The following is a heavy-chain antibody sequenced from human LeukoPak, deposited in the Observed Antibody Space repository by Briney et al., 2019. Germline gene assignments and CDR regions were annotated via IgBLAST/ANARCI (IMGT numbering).Heavy chain of an antibody. CDR3: AVSGYPSDY. D-gene: IGHD3-22*01. Sequence: PSETLSLTCTVSGGSISSYYWSWIRQPPGKGLEWIGYIYYSGSTNYNPSLKSRVTISVDTSKNQFSLKPSSVTAADTAVYYCAVSGYPSDYWGQGTLVTASS. J-gene: IGHJ4*02. V-gene: IGHV4-59*01. CDR1: GGSISSYY. CDR2: IYYSGST.